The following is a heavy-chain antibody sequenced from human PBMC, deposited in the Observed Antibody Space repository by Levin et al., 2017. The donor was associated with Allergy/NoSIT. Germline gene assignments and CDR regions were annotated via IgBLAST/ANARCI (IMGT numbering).Heavy chain of an antibody. CDR1: GFTFNNYV. V-gene: IGHV3-33*06. Sequence: PGGSLRLSCAASGFTFNNYVMNWVRQAPGKGLEWVALIWHDGSYKYYAESMKDRFTISRDNSRNTLYLQIDSLRADDSAIYYCAKDRFYNGYDASSWYYGMDVWGQGTTVTVSS. D-gene: IGHD5-12*01. CDR2: IWHDGSYK. CDR3: AKDRFYNGYDASSWYYGMDV. J-gene: IGHJ6*02.